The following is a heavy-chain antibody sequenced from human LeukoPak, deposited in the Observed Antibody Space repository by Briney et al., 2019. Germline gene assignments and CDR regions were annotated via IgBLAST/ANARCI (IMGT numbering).Heavy chain of an antibody. CDR1: GGSITSSSYY. CDR3: ARRLGGTSTGFDY. V-gene: IGHV4-39*07. CDR2: IYYSGST. Sequence: PSETLSLTCTVSGGSITSSSYYWGWLRQPPGKGLEWIGSIYYSGSTYYNPSLKSRVTISVDTSKNQFSLKLSSVTAADTAVYYCARRLGGTSTGFDYWGQGTLVTVSS. D-gene: IGHD2-2*01. J-gene: IGHJ4*02.